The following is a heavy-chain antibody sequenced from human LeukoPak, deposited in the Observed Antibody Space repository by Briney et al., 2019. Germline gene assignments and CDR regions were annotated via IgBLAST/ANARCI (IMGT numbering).Heavy chain of an antibody. J-gene: IGHJ4*02. CDR3: ARDSYSGYDSTSFDY. CDR2: ISGSGGNT. D-gene: IGHD5-12*01. CDR1: GFTFSTFA. Sequence: GGSLRLSCAASGFTFSTFAMSWVRQAPGKGLEWVSGISGSGGNTYYADSVKGRFTISRDNAKNSLYLQMNSLRAEDTAVYYCARDSYSGYDSTSFDYWGQGTLVTVSS. V-gene: IGHV3-23*01.